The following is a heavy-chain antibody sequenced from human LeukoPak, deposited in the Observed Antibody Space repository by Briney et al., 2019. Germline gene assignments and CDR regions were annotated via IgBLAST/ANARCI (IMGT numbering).Heavy chain of an antibody. CDR1: GASISKNNW. D-gene: IGHD3-10*01. V-gene: IGHV4-4*02. CDR2: IDHSGGT. J-gene: IGHJ4*02. CDR3: ASNYYGSGSNPY. Sequence: PSETLSLTCAVSGASISKNNWWNWVRQPPGKGLEWIGEIDHSGGTNYNPSLKSRVTTSVDTSKNQFFLKLNSVTAADTAVYYCASNYYGSGSNPYWGQGTLVTVSS.